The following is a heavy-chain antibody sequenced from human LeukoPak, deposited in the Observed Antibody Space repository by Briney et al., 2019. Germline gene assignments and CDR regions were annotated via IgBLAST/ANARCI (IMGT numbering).Heavy chain of an antibody. CDR1: GGSINSDTYY. CDR3: ARDRYYYDSSGYSNWFDP. D-gene: IGHD3-22*01. V-gene: IGHV4-39*07. CDR2: IYYSGST. J-gene: IGHJ5*02. Sequence: SETLSLTCTVSGGSINSDTYYWGWIRQPPGKGLEWIGSIYYSGSTYYNPSLKSRVTISVDTSKNQFSLKLSSVTAADTAVYYCARDRYYYDSSGYSNWFDPWGQGTLVTVSS.